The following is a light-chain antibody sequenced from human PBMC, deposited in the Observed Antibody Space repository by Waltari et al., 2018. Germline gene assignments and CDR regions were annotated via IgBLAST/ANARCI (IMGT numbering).Light chain of an antibody. V-gene: IGLV1-47*01. CDR3: ATWDGSLTAWV. CDR2: RNN. Sequence: QSVLTQPPSASGTPGQRVTTPCSGGSSNIGRNYVYWYQQFPGTAPKLLVYRNNERPSGVPDRISGSKSGTSASLAISGLRSEDEADYYCATWDGSLTAWVFGGGTKLTVL. J-gene: IGLJ3*02. CDR1: SSNIGRNY.